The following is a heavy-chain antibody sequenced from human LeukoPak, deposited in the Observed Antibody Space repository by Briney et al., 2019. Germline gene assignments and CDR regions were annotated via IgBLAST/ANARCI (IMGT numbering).Heavy chain of an antibody. CDR2: ITSSSSYI. Sequence: GGSLRLSCAASGFTFSTYSMNWVRQPPGKGLEWVSSITSSSSYIYYADSVKGRFTVSRDNAKNSLYLQMHSTRAEDTAVYYCARVAPGNGYSDYWGQGTLVTVSS. J-gene: IGHJ4*02. D-gene: IGHD6-13*01. CDR1: GFTFSTYS. CDR3: ARVAPGNGYSDY. V-gene: IGHV3-21*01.